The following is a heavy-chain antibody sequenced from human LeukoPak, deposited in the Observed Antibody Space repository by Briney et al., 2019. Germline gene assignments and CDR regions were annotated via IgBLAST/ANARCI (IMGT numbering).Heavy chain of an antibody. CDR2: INAGDGNT. J-gene: IGHJ4*02. D-gene: IGHD3-22*01. V-gene: IGHV1-3*01. CDR3: ARGITMIVAYYFDY. CDR1: GYTFTTYA. Sequence: ASVEVSCKASGYTFTTYAMHWVRQAPGQRLEWMGWINAGDGNTKYSQKLQGRVTITRDTSASTAYMELSSLRSDDTAVYYCARGITMIVAYYFDYWGQGTLVTVSS.